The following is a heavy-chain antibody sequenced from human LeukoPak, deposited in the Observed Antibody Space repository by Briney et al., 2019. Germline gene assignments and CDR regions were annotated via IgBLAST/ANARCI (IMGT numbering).Heavy chain of an antibody. CDR1: GGSFSGYY. Sequence: PSETLSLTCAVYGGSFSGYYWSWIRQPPGKGLEWIGEINHSGSANYNPSLKSRVTISVDTSKNQFSLKLSSVTAADTAVYYCARAGWGPTQYYYDSSGYLVRGNWFDPWGQGTLVTVSS. D-gene: IGHD3-22*01. J-gene: IGHJ5*02. CDR2: INHSGSA. V-gene: IGHV4-34*01. CDR3: ARAGWGPTQYYYDSSGYLVRGNWFDP.